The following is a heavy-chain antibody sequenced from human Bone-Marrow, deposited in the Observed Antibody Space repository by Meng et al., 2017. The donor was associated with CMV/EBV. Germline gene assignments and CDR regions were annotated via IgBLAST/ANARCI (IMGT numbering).Heavy chain of an antibody. CDR2: IVVGSGNT. CDR1: GFTFTSSA. V-gene: IGHV1-58*01. CDR3: AALPMTTVSYNFDY. J-gene: IGHJ4*02. D-gene: IGHD4-11*01. Sequence: SVKVSCKASGFTFTSSAVQWVRQARGQRLEWIGWIVVGSGNTNYAQKFQERVTITRDMSTSTAYMELSSLRSEDTAVYYCAALPMTTVSYNFDYWGQGKLVTVSS.